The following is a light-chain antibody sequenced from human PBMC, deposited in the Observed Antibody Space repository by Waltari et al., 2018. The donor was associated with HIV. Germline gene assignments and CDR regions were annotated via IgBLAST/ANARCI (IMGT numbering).Light chain of an antibody. Sequence: FMLTQPHSVSESPGKTVIISCTRDSGNIANNYVQWVQRRPGSAPTTLLYEVRRRPSGVPDRFSGSIDRSSNSASLTISGVMTEDEADYYCQSFDTTNHWVFGGGTKLTVL. CDR3: QSFDTTNHWV. CDR2: EVR. J-gene: IGLJ3*02. CDR1: SGNIANNY. V-gene: IGLV6-57*03.